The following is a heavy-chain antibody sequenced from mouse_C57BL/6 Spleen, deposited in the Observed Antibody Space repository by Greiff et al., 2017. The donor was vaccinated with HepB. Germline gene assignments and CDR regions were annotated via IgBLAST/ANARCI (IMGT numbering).Heavy chain of an antibody. V-gene: IGHV14-4*01. CDR2: IDPENGDT. CDR3: TKGGYDGRDFDY. J-gene: IGHJ2*01. Sequence: VQLQQSGAELVRPGASVKLSCTASGFNIKDDYMHWVKQRPEQGLEWIGWIDPENGDTEYASKFQGKATITADTSSNTAYLQLSSLTSEDTAAYYCTKGGYDGRDFDYWGQGTTLTVSS. CDR1: GFNIKDDY. D-gene: IGHD2-14*01.